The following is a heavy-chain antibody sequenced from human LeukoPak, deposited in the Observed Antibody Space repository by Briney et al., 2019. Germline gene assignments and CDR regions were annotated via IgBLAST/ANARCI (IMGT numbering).Heavy chain of an antibody. CDR1: GGTFSSYT. CDR2: IIPILGIA. Sequence: ASVKVSCKASGGTFSSYTISWVRQAPGQGLEWMGRIIPILGIANYAQKFQGRVTITADKSTSTTYMELSSLRSEDTAVYYCARLNVGNWAFDYWGQGTLVTVSS. J-gene: IGHJ4*02. CDR3: ARLNVGNWAFDY. V-gene: IGHV1-69*02. D-gene: IGHD7-27*01.